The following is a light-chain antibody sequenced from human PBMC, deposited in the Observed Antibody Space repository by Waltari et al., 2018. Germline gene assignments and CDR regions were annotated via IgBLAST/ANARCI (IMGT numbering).Light chain of an antibody. CDR1: SSDVGGYNY. Sequence: QSALTQPASVSGSPGQSITISCTGTSSDVGGYNYVSWYQKHPGKAPKLLIYDVSNRPSGVSNRFSASKSGNTASLIISGLQAEDEADYYCSSYTSSTTLLLIFGG. CDR3: SSYTSSTTLLLI. V-gene: IGLV2-14*03. J-gene: IGLJ2*01. CDR2: DVS.